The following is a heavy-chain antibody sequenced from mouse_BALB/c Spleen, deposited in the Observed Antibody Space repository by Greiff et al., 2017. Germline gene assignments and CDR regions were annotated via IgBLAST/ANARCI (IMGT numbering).Heavy chain of an antibody. Sequence: EVQLVESGGGLVQPGGSRKLSCAASGFTFSSFGMHWVRQAPEKGLEWVAYISSGSSTIYYADTVKGRFTISRDNPKNTLFLQMTSLRSEDTAMYYCARGGYDYEDFDYWGQGTTLTVSS. J-gene: IGHJ2*01. CDR1: GFTFSSFG. CDR3: ARGGYDYEDFDY. V-gene: IGHV5-17*02. D-gene: IGHD2-4*01. CDR2: ISSGSSTI.